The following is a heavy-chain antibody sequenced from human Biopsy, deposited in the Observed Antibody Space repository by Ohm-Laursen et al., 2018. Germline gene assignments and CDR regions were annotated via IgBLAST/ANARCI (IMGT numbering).Heavy chain of an antibody. V-gene: IGHV3-21*06. D-gene: IGHD3-10*01. J-gene: IGHJ5*01. CDR2: ISASSSYI. CDR1: GVTLSGYG. Sequence: SLRLSCAASGVTLSGYGMYWVRQAPGKGLEWVSSISASSSYIYYADSVKGRFTVSRDNTKNTLYLQMNSLRAADTAIYFCPTELLPPGVGGPWLDSWGQGTPVTVSS. CDR3: PTELLPPGVGGPWLDS.